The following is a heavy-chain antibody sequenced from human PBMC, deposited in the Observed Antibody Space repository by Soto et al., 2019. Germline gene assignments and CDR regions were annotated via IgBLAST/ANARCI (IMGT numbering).Heavy chain of an antibody. D-gene: IGHD3-22*01. V-gene: IGHV1-46*03. CDR1: GYTFTSYY. Sequence: GASVKVSCKASGYTFTSYYMHWVRQAPGQGLEWMGIINPSGGSTSYAQKFQGRVTMTRDTSTSTVYMELSSLRSEDTAVYYCARAPGPHYYDSSGYSYYFDYWGQGTLVTVSS. CDR3: ARAPGPHYYDSSGYSYYFDY. CDR2: INPSGGST. J-gene: IGHJ4*02.